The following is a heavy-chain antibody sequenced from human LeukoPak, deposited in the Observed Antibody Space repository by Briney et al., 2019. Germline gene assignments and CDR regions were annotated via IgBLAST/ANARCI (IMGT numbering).Heavy chain of an antibody. Sequence: GGSLRLSCAASGFTFSSYAMSWVRQAPGKGLEWVSAISGSGGSTYYADSVKGRLTISRDNSKNTLYLQVNSLRAEDTAVYYCAKGGKWDVTPFDYWGQGTLVTVSS. V-gene: IGHV3-23*01. D-gene: IGHD1-26*01. CDR3: AKGGKWDVTPFDY. CDR1: GFTFSSYA. J-gene: IGHJ4*02. CDR2: ISGSGGST.